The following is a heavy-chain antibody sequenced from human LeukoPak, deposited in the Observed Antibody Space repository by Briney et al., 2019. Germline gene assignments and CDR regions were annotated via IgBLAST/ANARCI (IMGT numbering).Heavy chain of an antibody. CDR3: AREGCRSTSCYLGDDAFDI. D-gene: IGHD2-2*01. V-gene: IGHV4-61*02. J-gene: IGHJ3*02. CDR1: GGSISSGSYY. CDR2: IYTSGST. Sequence: SETLSLTCTDSGGSISSGSYYWSWIRQPAGKGLEWIGRIYTSGSTNYNPSRKSRVTISVDTSKNQFSLKLSSVTAADTAVYYCAREGCRSTSCYLGDDAFDIWGPGTMVTVSS.